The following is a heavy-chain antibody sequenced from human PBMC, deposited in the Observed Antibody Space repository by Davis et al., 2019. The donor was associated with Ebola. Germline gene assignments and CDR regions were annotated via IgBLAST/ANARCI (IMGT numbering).Heavy chain of an antibody. D-gene: IGHD3-22*01. J-gene: IGHJ4*02. V-gene: IGHV4-30-4*07. Sequence: LRLSCAVSGGFVSSGGYSWSWIRQPPGKGLEWIGYYYYTGTTNYNPSLKSRVTISVDTSKNQFSLNLSSVTAADTAVYYCARGDSYYDPSGYYAGPEAPDHWGQGILVSVSS. CDR3: ARGDSYYDPSGYYAGPEAPDH. CDR2: YYYTGTT. CDR1: GGFVSSGGYS.